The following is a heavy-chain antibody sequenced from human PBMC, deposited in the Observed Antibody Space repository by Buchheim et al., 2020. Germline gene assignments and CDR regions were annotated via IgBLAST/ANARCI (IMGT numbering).Heavy chain of an antibody. CDR1: GDTFVAYG. Sequence: QVQLVQSGAEVKKPGSSVKVSCKASGDTFVAYGISWVRQAPGQGLEWMGGIIPLLGTTNLAQEFQDRVTITADESTRTAYMELSSLRSDDTAVYFCARELIVVLPGKRIASAFDYWGQGTL. CDR2: IIPLLGTT. V-gene: IGHV1-69*01. CDR3: ARELIVVLPGKRIASAFDY. J-gene: IGHJ4*02. D-gene: IGHD2-2*01.